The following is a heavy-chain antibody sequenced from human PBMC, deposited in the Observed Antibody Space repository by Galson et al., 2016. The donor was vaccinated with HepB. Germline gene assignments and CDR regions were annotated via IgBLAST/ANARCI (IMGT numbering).Heavy chain of an antibody. J-gene: IGHJ4*02. D-gene: IGHD3-10*01. CDR3: ARDRGSGRHFFDS. CDR2: TYYRSRWYN. CDR1: GDSVSSYSGA. Sequence: CAISGDSVSSYSGAWDWLRQSPSGGLEWLGRTYYRSRWYNDYAGSVKGRITIEADTSKNLFSLQLTSVTVADTAVYYCARDRGSGRHFFDSWGQGTLVSVSS. V-gene: IGHV6-1*01.